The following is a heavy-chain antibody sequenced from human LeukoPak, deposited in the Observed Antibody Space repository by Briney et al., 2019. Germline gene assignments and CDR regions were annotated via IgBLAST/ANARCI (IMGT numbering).Heavy chain of an antibody. CDR1: GFTFSSYG. D-gene: IGHD3-10*01. Sequence: QPGRSLRLSCAASGFTFSSYGMHWVRQAPGKGLEWVAVISYDGSNKYYADSVKGRFTISRDNSKNTLYLQMNSLRAEDTAVYYCAKEAIWFGESKAAGYYGMDVWGQGTTVTVSS. CDR2: ISYDGSNK. V-gene: IGHV3-30*18. J-gene: IGHJ6*02. CDR3: AKEAIWFGESKAAGYYGMDV.